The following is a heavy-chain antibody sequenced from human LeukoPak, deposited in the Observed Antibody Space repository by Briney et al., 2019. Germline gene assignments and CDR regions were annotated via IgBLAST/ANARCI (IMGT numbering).Heavy chain of an antibody. CDR1: GGSFSRYF. D-gene: IGHD3-22*01. V-gene: IGHV4-34*01. CDR3: ARGQKTYYYDSSGYYWTY. Sequence: SETLSLTCAVYGGSFSRYFWNWIRQTPGQGLEWIGDISHSGSTNYRPSLESRVTISVDTSKNQFSLKLSSVTAADTAVYYCARGQKTYYYDSSGYYWTYWGQGTLVTVSS. J-gene: IGHJ4*02. CDR2: ISHSGST.